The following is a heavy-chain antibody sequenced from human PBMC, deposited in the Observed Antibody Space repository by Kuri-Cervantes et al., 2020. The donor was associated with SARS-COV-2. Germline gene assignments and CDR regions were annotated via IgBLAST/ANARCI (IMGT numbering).Heavy chain of an antibody. J-gene: IGHJ4*02. CDR3: ARGEGVVISYFDY. V-gene: IGHV4-30-4*08. D-gene: IGHD3-22*01. CDR1: GFTFSDYY. Sequence: LRLSCAASGFTFSDYYMSWIRQAPGKGLEWIGYIYYSGSTYYSPSLKSRVTISVDTSKNQFSLKLSSVTAADTAVYYCARGEGVVISYFDYWGQGTLVTVSS. CDR2: IYYSGST.